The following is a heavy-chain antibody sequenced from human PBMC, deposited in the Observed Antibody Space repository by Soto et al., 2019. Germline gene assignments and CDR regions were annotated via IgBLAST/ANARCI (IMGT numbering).Heavy chain of an antibody. CDR3: ARLLYDSRGYYYFDY. Sequence: SETLSLTCTVSGGSISSSSYYWGWIRQPPGKGLEWIGSVYYSGRTYDNPSLKSRITLSVDRSKSQFSLKLTSVTAADTAVYCCARLLYDSRGYYYFDYWGQGTLVTVSS. CDR1: GGSISSSSYY. J-gene: IGHJ4*02. V-gene: IGHV4-39*01. CDR2: VYYSGRT. D-gene: IGHD3-22*01.